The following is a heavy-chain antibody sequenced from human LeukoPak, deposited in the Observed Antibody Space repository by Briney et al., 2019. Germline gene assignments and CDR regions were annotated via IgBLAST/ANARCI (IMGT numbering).Heavy chain of an antibody. D-gene: IGHD1-1*01. J-gene: IGHJ5*02. CDR3: ARESQPQRQTLGGWFDP. Sequence: PSETLSLTCTVSGGSISSGDYYWSWIRQPPGKGLEWIGYIYYSGSTNYNPSLKSRVTISVDTSKNQFSLKLSSVTAADTAVYYCARESQPQRQTLGGWFDPWGQGTLVTVSS. V-gene: IGHV4-61*08. CDR1: GGSISSGDYY. CDR2: IYYSGST.